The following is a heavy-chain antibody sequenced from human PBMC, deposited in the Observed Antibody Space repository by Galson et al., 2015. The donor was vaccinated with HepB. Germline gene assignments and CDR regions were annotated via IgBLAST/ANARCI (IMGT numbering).Heavy chain of an antibody. CDR2: IYPGDSDT. V-gene: IGHV5-51*01. Sequence: SGAEVKKPGESLKISCRASGYSFANSWIGWVRQRPGKGLEWMGNIYPGDSDTRYSPSIQGQVTISADESISTAYLQWSSLKASDTAMYYCARGLGGNNFGYVAWGQGTLVTVSS. J-gene: IGHJ5*02. D-gene: IGHD5-18*01. CDR1: GYSFANSW. CDR3: ARGLGGNNFGYVA.